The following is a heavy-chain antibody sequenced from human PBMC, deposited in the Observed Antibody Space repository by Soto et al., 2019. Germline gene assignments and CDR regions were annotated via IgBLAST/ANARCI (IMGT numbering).Heavy chain of an antibody. Sequence: GSLRLSCAASGFTFTIFAMSWVRQSPGKGLEWVSTISGSGGSTYYADAVKGRFTISRDNSMGTLYLQMKSLRVEDTAIYYCAKEVSLGSTVDLGYWGQGTLVTVSS. V-gene: IGHV3-23*01. CDR3: AKEVSLGSTVDLGY. D-gene: IGHD7-27*01. CDR1: GFTFTIFA. J-gene: IGHJ4*02. CDR2: ISGSGGST.